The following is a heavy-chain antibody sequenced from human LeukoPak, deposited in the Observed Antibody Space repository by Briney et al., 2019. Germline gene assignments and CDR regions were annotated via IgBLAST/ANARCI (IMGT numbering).Heavy chain of an antibody. Sequence: KPSETLSLTCTVSGGSISSYYWSWVRQPPGKGLEWIGFIFDSGSTNYNPSLKSRVTISVDSSKNQFSLKLSSVTAADTAVYYCARAAPYYRWFDPWGQGTLVTVSS. CDR3: ARAAPYYRWFDP. V-gene: IGHV4-59*12. CDR2: IFDSGST. D-gene: IGHD3-10*01. J-gene: IGHJ5*02. CDR1: GGSISSYY.